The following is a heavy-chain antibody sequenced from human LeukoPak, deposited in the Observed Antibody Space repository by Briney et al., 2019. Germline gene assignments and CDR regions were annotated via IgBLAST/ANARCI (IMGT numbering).Heavy chain of an antibody. V-gene: IGHV3-23*01. CDR1: GFTFSTYA. CDR3: AAASGSGSYGQDY. CDR2: ISGSGDST. J-gene: IGHJ4*02. D-gene: IGHD3-10*01. Sequence: GGSLRLSCAASGFTFSTYAVNWVRQAPGKGLEWVSTISGSGDSTYYADSVKGRFTISRDNSKNTLYLQMNSLRAEDTAIYSCAAASGSGSYGQDYWGQGTLVTVSS.